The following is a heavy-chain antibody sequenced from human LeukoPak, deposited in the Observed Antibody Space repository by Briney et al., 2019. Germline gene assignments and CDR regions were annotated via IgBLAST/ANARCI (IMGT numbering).Heavy chain of an antibody. CDR2: IIPILGIA. V-gene: IGHV1-69*04. CDR3: ATLTGIGSYVY. CDR1: GGTFSSYA. D-gene: IGHD1-20*01. Sequence: SVKVSCKASGGTFSSYAISWVRQAPGQGLEWMGRIIPILGIANYAQKFRGRVTITADKSTSTAYMELSSLRSEDTAVYYCATLTGIGSYVYWGQGTLVTVSS. J-gene: IGHJ4*02.